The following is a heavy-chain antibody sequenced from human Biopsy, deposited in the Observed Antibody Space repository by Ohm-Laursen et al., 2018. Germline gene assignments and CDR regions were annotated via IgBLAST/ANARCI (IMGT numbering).Heavy chain of an antibody. D-gene: IGHD2-2*02. V-gene: IGHV4-61*01. J-gene: IGHJ6*02. Sequence: GTLSLTCSVSGGPVSSGSYYWSWIRQPPGKGLEWIGYIYYSGSINYNPSLKGRVTISLDTSKNQFSLKLSSVTAADTAVYYCASMPAAIHEPNYSYYGMHVWGQGTTVTVSS. CDR2: IYYSGSI. CDR1: GGPVSSGSYY. CDR3: ASMPAAIHEPNYSYYGMHV.